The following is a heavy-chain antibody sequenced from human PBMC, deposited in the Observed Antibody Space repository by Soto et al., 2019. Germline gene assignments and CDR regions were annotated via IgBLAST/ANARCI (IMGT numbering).Heavy chain of an antibody. CDR2: INHSGST. CDR1: GGSFSGYY. Sequence: SETLSLTCAVYGGSFSGYYWSWIRQPPGKGLEWIGEINHSGSTNYNPSLKSRVTISVDTSKNQFSLKLSSVTAADTAVYYCARKRFYCSSTSCYYYYYYGMDVWGQGTKVTVSS. V-gene: IGHV4-34*01. J-gene: IGHJ6*02. D-gene: IGHD2-2*01. CDR3: ARKRFYCSSTSCYYYYYYGMDV.